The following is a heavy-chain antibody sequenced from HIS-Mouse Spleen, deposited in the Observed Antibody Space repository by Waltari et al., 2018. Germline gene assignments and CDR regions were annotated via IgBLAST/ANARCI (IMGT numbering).Heavy chain of an antibody. Sequence: QMQLVQSGPEVKKPGTSVKVSCKASGFTFTSSAMQWVRQARGQSLEWIGWSVVGSGNTNYAQKFQERVTITRDMSTSTAYMELSSLRSEDTAVYYCAAPYYYGSGSYAFDIWGQGTMVTVSS. J-gene: IGHJ3*02. D-gene: IGHD3-10*01. V-gene: IGHV1-58*02. CDR1: GFTFTSSA. CDR3: AAPYYYGSGSYAFDI. CDR2: SVVGSGNT.